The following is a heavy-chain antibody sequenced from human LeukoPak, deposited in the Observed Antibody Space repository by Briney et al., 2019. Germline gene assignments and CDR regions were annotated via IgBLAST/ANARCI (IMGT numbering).Heavy chain of an antibody. CDR1: GGSISSSY. Sequence: SETLSLTCTVSGGSISSSYWTWVRQSPGKGLEWIGYIYYSGATNYNPSLKSRVTTSIDTSKIQFSLRLSSVTAADTAVYYCARSPYSSSSYYYDMDVWGQGTTVTVSS. CDR3: ARSPYSSSSYYYDMDV. D-gene: IGHD6-6*01. V-gene: IGHV4-59*01. J-gene: IGHJ6*02. CDR2: IYYSGAT.